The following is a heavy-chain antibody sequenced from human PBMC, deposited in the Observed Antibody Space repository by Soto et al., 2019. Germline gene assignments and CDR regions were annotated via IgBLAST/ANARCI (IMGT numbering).Heavy chain of an antibody. D-gene: IGHD6-6*01. Sequence: PGESLKISCKGSGDSFTNYWIAWVRRMPGKGLEWMGIIYPGDSDTRYSPSFQGQVTISADKSISAAYLQWSSLKASDTAMYYCARRDSSSPYYYGMDVWGQGTTVTVS. J-gene: IGHJ6*02. CDR2: IYPGDSDT. CDR1: GDSFTNYW. CDR3: ARRDSSSPYYYGMDV. V-gene: IGHV5-51*01.